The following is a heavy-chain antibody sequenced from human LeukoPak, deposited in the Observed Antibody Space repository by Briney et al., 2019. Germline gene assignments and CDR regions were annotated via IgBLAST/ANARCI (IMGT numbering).Heavy chain of an antibody. CDR3: ARGTNWSPLDFDY. V-gene: IGHV3-21*01. CDR2: ISSSSSSGSYK. J-gene: IGHJ4*02. D-gene: IGHD1-20*01. CDR1: GFTFSSYN. Sequence: GGSLRLSCVGSGFTFSSYNMHWVRQAPGKGLEWVSTISSSSSSGSYKYYADSVKGRFTISRDNAKNSLYLQMDSLRAGDTAVYFCARGTNWSPLDFDYWGQGTLVTVSS.